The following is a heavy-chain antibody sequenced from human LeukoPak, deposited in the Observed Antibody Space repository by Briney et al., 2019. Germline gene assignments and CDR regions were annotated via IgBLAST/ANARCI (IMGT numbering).Heavy chain of an antibody. J-gene: IGHJ4*02. CDR2: ISYDGSNK. V-gene: IGHV3-30*18. CDR3: VKHKGYIKSEPFDY. CDR1: GFTFSSYG. Sequence: GGSLRLSCAASGFTFSSYGMHRVRQAPGKGLEWVAVISYDGSNKYYADSVKGRFTISRDNSRNTLSLHLNDLRADDRAVYYCVKHKGYIKSEPFDYWGQGALVTVSS. D-gene: IGHD1-14*01.